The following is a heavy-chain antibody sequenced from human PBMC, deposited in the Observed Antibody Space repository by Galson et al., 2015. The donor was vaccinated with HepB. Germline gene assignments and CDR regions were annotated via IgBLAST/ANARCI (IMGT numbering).Heavy chain of an antibody. V-gene: IGHV1-69*02. CDR2: IIPILGIA. J-gene: IGHJ4*02. Sequence: SVKVSCKASGGTFSSYTISWVRQAPGQGLEWMGRIIPILGIANYAQKFQGRVTITADKSTSTAYMELSSLRSEDTAVYYCARSTYYYGSGSYYSPEGYWGQGTLVTVSS. D-gene: IGHD3-10*01. CDR3: ARSTYYYGSGSYYSPEGY. CDR1: GGTFSSYT.